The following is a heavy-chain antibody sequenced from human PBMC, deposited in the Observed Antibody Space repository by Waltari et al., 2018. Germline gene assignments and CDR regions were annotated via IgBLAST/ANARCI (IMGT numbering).Heavy chain of an antibody. CDR1: GGSITTSRHY. D-gene: IGHD5-12*01. CDR2: ISYNGAT. V-gene: IGHV4-39*01. CDR3: ATYIGASIGTAAFDV. Sequence: QLQLQESGPGLVKPSETLSLTCSVSGGSITTSRHYLGWIRQPPGQGLEWIGTISYNGATYTSPSLKSRVTMSRDTSKNQLSLTLASVTAADTAVYYCATYIGASIGTAAFDVWGQGTMVTVSS. J-gene: IGHJ3*01.